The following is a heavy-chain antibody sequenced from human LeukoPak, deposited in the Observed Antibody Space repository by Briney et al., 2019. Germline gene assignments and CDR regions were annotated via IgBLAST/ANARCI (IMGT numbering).Heavy chain of an antibody. CDR2: INPNSGDT. D-gene: IGHD3-22*01. CDR1: RYTFTGSY. J-gene: IGHJ4*02. CDR3: AREINSSAYY. Sequence: ASVKVSCKASRYTFTGSYIHWVRQAPGQGLEWMGRINPNSGDTNYAQKFQGRVTMSRDTSISTAYMELSRLRSDDTAVYYCAREINSSAYYWGQGTLVTVSS. V-gene: IGHV1-2*06.